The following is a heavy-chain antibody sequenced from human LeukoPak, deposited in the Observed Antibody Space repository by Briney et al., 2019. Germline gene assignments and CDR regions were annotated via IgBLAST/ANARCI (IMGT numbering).Heavy chain of an antibody. CDR2: IYYSGST. CDR3: ARGPYGAFDY. J-gene: IGHJ4*02. D-gene: IGHD4-17*01. V-gene: IGHV4-59*11. Sequence: PSETLSLTCTVSGGSNSSHYWSWIRQPPGKGLEWIGYIYYSGSTNYNPSLKSRVTISVDTSKNQFSLKLSSVTAADTAVYYCARGPYGAFDYWGQGTLVTVSS. CDR1: GGSNSSHY.